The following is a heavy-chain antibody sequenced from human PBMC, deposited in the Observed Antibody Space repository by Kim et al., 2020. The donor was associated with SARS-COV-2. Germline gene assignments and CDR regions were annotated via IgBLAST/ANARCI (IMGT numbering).Heavy chain of an antibody. V-gene: IGHV3-30*01. D-gene: IGHD3-16*01. Sequence: ADSEKGRLTITRGNSENALYLQVNSLRAEDTAVYYCARDRFGDPVGPADYWGQGTLVTVSS. CDR3: ARDRFGDPVGPADY. J-gene: IGHJ4*02.